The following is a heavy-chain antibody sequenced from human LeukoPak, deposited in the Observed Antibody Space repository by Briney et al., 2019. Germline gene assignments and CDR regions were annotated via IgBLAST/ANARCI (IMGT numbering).Heavy chain of an antibody. CDR1: GFTFSSYT. J-gene: IGHJ4*02. CDR3: ARDLGGWYFDY. CDR2: ITSTGTYI. Sequence: PGGSLRLSCAASGFTFSSYTINWVRQTPGKGLEWVSSITSTGTYIYYADSVKGRFTISRDNAKNSLYLQMNSLRAEDTAVYYCARDLGGWYFDYWGQGTLVTVSS. D-gene: IGHD2-15*01. V-gene: IGHV3-21*01.